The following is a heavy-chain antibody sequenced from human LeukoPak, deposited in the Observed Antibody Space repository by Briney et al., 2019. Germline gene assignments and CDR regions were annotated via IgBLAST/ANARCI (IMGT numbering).Heavy chain of an antibody. CDR1: GFTFSSYW. J-gene: IGHJ3*02. CDR3: AKHHFHCSGGSCYGGGAFDI. Sequence: PGGSLRLSCVGSGFTFSSYWMTWVRQAPGKGLEWVANIKEDGSEKYYVDSVKGRFTISRDNAKNSLYLQMNSLRAEDTAVYYCAKHHFHCSGGSCYGGGAFDIWGQGTMVTVSS. D-gene: IGHD2-15*01. CDR2: IKEDGSEK. V-gene: IGHV3-7*03.